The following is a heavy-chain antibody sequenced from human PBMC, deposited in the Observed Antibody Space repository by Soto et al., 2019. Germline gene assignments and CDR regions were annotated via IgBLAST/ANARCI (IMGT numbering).Heavy chain of an antibody. D-gene: IGHD1-1*01. J-gene: IGHJ4*02. CDR1: GFTFSGSA. Sequence: PGGSLRLSCAASGFTFSGSAMHWVRQASGKGLEWVSTLSISGGSTYYADSVKGRFTISEDNSKNTLYLEMNSLRAEDTAVYYCAKDLGGTTGYWGQGTLVTVSS. CDR2: LSISGGST. CDR3: AKDLGGTTGY. V-gene: IGHV3-23*01.